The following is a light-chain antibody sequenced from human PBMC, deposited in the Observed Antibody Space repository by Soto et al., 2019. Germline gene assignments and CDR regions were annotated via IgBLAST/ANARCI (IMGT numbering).Light chain of an antibody. J-gene: IGKJ4*01. Sequence: DIQMTQSPSSLSASVGDRVTITCRASQSISTYLHWYQQKPGKAPNLLIYAASTLQSGVPSRFSGSGSGTDFTLTISSLQPEDFATYFCQHGYSTPLTFGQGTKVDIK. V-gene: IGKV1-39*01. CDR2: AAS. CDR1: QSISTY. CDR3: QHGYSTPLT.